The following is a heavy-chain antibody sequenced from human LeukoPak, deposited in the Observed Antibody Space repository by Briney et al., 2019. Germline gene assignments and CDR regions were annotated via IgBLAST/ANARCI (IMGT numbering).Heavy chain of an antibody. CDR1: GFTFSSYE. Sequence: GGSLRLSCVTSGFTFSSYEMNWVRQAPGKGLEGVSYISSSGSTIYYADSVKGRFTISRDNAKNSLYLQMNSLRAEDTAVYYCAQTKAAAGTSFDYWGQGTLVTVSS. V-gene: IGHV3-48*03. CDR2: ISSSGSTI. D-gene: IGHD6-13*01. CDR3: AQTKAAAGTSFDY. J-gene: IGHJ4*02.